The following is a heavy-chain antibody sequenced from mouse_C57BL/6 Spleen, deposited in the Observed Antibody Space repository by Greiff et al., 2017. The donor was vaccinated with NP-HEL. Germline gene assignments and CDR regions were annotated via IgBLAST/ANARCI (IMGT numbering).Heavy chain of an antibody. D-gene: IGHD1-1*01. CDR2: IHPNSGST. J-gene: IGHJ2*01. V-gene: IGHV1-64*01. Sequence: QVQLQQSGAELVKPGASVKLSCKASGYTFTSYWMHWVKQRPGQGLEWIGMIHPNSGSTNYNEKFKSKATLTVDKYSSTAYMQLRSLSSEDSAVYYCARVGPLSGSSPYFDYWGQGTTLTVSS. CDR3: ARVGPLSGSSPYFDY. CDR1: GYTFTSYW.